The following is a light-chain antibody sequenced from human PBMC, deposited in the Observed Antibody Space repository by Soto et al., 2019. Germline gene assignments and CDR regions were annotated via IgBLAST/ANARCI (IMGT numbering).Light chain of an antibody. J-gene: IGLJ1*01. Sequence: AVLTEPRSVSGATGQRVTISSTGSSSNIGAGYDVHWYQQLPGTAPKLLIYGNSNRPSGVPDRFSGSKSGTSASLAITGLQAEDEADYYCQSSDSSLNVFGTGTKVTVL. CDR1: SSNIGAGYD. CDR2: GNS. CDR3: QSSDSSLNV. V-gene: IGLV1-40*01.